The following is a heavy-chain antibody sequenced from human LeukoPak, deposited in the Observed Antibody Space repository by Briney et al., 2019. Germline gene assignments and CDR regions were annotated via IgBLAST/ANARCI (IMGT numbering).Heavy chain of an antibody. D-gene: IGHD3-22*01. CDR1: GGSFSGYY. V-gene: IGHV4-34*01. J-gene: IGHJ4*02. CDR3: ARGRRKGLNPNFDY. CDR2: INHSGST. Sequence: SETLSLTCAVYGGSFSGYYWSWIRQPPGKGLEWIGEINHSGSTNYNPSLKSRVTISVDTSKNQFSLKLSSVTAADTAVYYCARGRRKGLNPNFDYWGQGTLVTVSS.